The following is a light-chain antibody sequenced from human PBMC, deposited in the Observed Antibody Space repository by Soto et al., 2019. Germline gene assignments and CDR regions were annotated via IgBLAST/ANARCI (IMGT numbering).Light chain of an antibody. Sequence: QSALTQPPSASGSPGQSVTISCTGTSSDVGGYNYVSWYQQHPGKAPKLMIYEVSKRPSGVPDRFSGSKSGNTASLNVSGLQAEDEADYYCSSYAGSNNLVFGGGTQVTVL. J-gene: IGLJ2*01. CDR3: SSYAGSNNLV. CDR1: SSDVGGYNY. V-gene: IGLV2-8*01. CDR2: EVS.